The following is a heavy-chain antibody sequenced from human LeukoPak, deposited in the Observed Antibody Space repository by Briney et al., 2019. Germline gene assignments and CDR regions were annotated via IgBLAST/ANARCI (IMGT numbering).Heavy chain of an antibody. CDR1: GYTFTRYY. CDR2: IYPNGGST. J-gene: IGHJ4*02. D-gene: IGHD5-24*01. CDR3: ARDRDGYNDLDY. V-gene: IGHV1-46*01. Sequence: ASVKVSCKASGYTFTRYYMHWVRQAPGQGLEWMGIIYPNGGSTSYAQKFQGRVTMTRDTSTSTVYMELSSLRSEDTAVYYCARDRDGYNDLDYWGQGTLVTVSS.